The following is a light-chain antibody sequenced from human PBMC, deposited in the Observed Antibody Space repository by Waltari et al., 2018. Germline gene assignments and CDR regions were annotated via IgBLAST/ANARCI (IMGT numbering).Light chain of an antibody. CDR3: QQSYSTPLT. CDR1: QTVSSY. V-gene: IGKV1-39*01. CDR2: AAS. J-gene: IGKJ3*01. Sequence: DIQMTQSPSSLSASVGDRVTITCRASQTVSSYLNWYQQKPGKAPKLLIYAASNLQSGVPSRFSGSGSGTDFTLTISSLQPEDFATYYCQQSYSTPLTFGPGTKVDIK.